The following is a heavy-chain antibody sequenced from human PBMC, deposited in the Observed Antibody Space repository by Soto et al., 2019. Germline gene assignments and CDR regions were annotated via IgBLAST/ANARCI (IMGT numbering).Heavy chain of an antibody. CDR2: INEGGSEK. CDR1: GFPFSSFW. J-gene: IGHJ4*02. CDR3: AKGGHLDY. V-gene: IGHV3-7*01. Sequence: EVQLVESGGGLVQPGGSLRLSCEASGFPFSSFWMSWVRQAPGKWLEWVANINEGGSEKYYVDSVRGRFTISRDNTKNSLSLQMNSLRAEDTALYYCAKGGHLDYWGQGTPVTVSS.